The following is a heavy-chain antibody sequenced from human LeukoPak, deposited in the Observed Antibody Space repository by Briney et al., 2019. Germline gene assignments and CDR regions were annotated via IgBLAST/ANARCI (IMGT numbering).Heavy chain of an antibody. V-gene: IGHV5-51*01. CDR3: ARQYYDILTDPNYFDS. CDR2: ILPGNSDT. J-gene: IGHJ4*02. Sequence: PGESLKISCKGSGYSFSNCWIGWVRQMPGKGLEWVGIILPGNSDTRYSPSFQGQVTMSADKSISTAYLQWSSLKAADTAMYYCARQYYDILTDPNYFDSWGQGTLVTVSS. CDR1: GYSFSNCW. D-gene: IGHD3-9*01.